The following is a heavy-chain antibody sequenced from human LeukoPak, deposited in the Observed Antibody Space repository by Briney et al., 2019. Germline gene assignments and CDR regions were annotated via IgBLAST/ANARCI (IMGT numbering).Heavy chain of an antibody. J-gene: IGHJ5*02. CDR1: GYTFTSYG. Sequence: ASVKVSCKASGYTFTSYGISWVRQAPGQGLEWMGWISAYNGNTNYAQKHQGRVTMTTGTSTSTAYMELRSLRSDDTAVYYCARRGSGTDSWVDWFDPWGQGTLVTVSS. D-gene: IGHD3-10*01. V-gene: IGHV1-18*01. CDR2: ISAYNGNT. CDR3: ARRGSGTDSWVDWFDP.